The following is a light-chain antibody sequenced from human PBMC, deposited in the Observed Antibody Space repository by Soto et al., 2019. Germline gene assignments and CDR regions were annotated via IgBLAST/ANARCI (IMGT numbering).Light chain of an antibody. CDR1: ESVLYSSNNKNY. CDR2: WAS. CDR3: LQYHSSWT. Sequence: DIVMTQSPDSLAVSLGERATINCKSGESVLYSSNNKNYLAWYQQKPGQPPKLLIYWASTRESGVPDRFSGSGSGTDFTLTISSLQPEDFATYYCLQYHSSWTFGQGTKVDIK. V-gene: IGKV4-1*01. J-gene: IGKJ1*01.